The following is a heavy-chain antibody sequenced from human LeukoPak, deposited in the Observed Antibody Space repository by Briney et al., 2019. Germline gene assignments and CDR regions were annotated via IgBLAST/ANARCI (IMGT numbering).Heavy chain of an antibody. CDR1: GFTFSSYS. D-gene: IGHD6-13*01. Sequence: PGGSLRLSCAASGFTFSSYSMNWVRQAPGKGLEWVSYISSSSSTIYYVDSVKGRFTISRDNAKNSLYLQMNSLRDEDTAVYYCARIDSSSWYGDLAYWGQGTLVTVSS. J-gene: IGHJ4*02. CDR3: ARIDSSSWYGDLAY. CDR2: ISSSSSTI. V-gene: IGHV3-48*02.